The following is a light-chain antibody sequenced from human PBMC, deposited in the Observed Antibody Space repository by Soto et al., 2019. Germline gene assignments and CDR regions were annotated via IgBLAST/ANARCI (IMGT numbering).Light chain of an antibody. V-gene: IGKV3-15*01. Sequence: EIVMTQSPATLSVSPGERAALSCRASQSVSSNLAWYQQKPGQAPRLLIYGASTRATGIPARFSGSGSGTEFTLTISSLQSEDSAVYHCQQRSNWPSTTFGQGTRLEIK. CDR2: GAS. CDR1: QSVSSN. J-gene: IGKJ5*01. CDR3: QQRSNWPSTT.